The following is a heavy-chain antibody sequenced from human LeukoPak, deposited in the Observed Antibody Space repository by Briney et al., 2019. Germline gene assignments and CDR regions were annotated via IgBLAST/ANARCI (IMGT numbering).Heavy chain of an antibody. D-gene: IGHD6-19*01. V-gene: IGHV4-31*03. CDR1: GGSINSGAYF. Sequence: SETLSLTCIVSGGSINSGAYFWSWIRQHPGKGLEWIGYIYYRGITYYHPSLKSRVTISVDTAKNQFSLKLSSVTAADTAVYYCARRYSSGLDYWGQGTLVTVSS. CDR2: IYYRGIT. CDR3: ARRYSSGLDY. J-gene: IGHJ4*02.